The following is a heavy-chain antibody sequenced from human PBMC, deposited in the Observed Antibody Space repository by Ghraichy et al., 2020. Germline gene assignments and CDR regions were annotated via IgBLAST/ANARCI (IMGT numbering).Heavy chain of an antibody. D-gene: IGHD2-15*01. CDR3: AKAWGYCSAATCPSYNWFDP. Sequence: GGSLRLSCAASGFPFSSYAMSWVRQTPGKGLEWVSSISFSGANTYYAVSVKGRFTISRDNSKNPLYLQMNSLRADETAVYYCAKAWGYCSAATCPSYNWFDPWGQGTLVTVSS. CDR2: ISFSGANT. J-gene: IGHJ5*02. V-gene: IGHV3-23*01. CDR1: GFPFSSYA.